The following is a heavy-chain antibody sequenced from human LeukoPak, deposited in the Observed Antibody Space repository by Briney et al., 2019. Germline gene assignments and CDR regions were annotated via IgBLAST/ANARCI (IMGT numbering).Heavy chain of an antibody. D-gene: IGHD3-16*02. CDR1: AYTFTSYG. V-gene: IGHV1-18*01. CDR3: AREKENYDYVWGSYRSFDY. J-gene: IGHJ4*02. CDR2: ISAYNGNT. Sequence: GASVTVSCTASAYTFTSYGISWVRQAPGHGREWMGWISAYNGNTNYAPKLQGRVTMTTDTSTSTAYMELRSLRADDTTVYYCAREKENYDYVWGSYRSFDYWGQGTLVTVSS.